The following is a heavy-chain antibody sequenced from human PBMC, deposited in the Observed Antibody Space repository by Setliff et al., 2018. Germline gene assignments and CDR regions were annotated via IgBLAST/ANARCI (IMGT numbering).Heavy chain of an antibody. V-gene: IGHV4-4*07. J-gene: IGHJ6*03. CDR3: AREQWLDPPGYYYMDV. D-gene: IGHD6-19*01. CDR2: IYIGGSA. Sequence: SETLSLTCTVSGGSMGSYYWSWIRQPAGKGLEWIGHIYIGGSANYNPSLKSRVTMSIDTSKNQFSLKLNSVTAADMAVYYCAREQWLDPPGYYYMDVWAKGTAVTVSS. CDR1: GGSMGSYY.